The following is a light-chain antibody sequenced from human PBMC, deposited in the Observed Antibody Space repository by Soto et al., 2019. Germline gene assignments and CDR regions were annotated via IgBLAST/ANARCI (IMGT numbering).Light chain of an antibody. CDR2: DTS. J-gene: IGKJ1*01. CDR3: QQYIDWPPGT. V-gene: IGKV3-15*01. Sequence: EIVVTQSPATLSVSPGERVTLSCRASQSVSSSLAWYQQRPGQAPRLLIYDTSTRAAGISARFSGSGSGTEFTLTVSSLHSEDFAVYYCQQYIDWPPGTFGQGTAVEIK. CDR1: QSVSSS.